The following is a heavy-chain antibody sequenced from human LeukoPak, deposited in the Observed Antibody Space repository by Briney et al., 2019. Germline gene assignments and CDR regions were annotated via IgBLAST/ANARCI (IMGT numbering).Heavy chain of an antibody. CDR2: IYYSGST. V-gene: IGHV4-59*01. CDR1: GGSISSYY. CDR3: ARGRGWLVPYCFDY. D-gene: IGHD6-19*01. Sequence: PSETQSLTCTVSGGSISSYYWSWIRQPPGKGLEWIGYIYYSGSTNYNPSLKSRVTISVDTSKNQFSLKLSSVTAADTAVYYCARGRGWLVPYCFDYWGQGTLVTVSS. J-gene: IGHJ4*02.